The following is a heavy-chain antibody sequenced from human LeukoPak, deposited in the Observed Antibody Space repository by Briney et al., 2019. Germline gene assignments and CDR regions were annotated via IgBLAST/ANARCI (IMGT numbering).Heavy chain of an antibody. CDR3: AGYCSSTSCYQRFYYMDV. CDR1: RFTFGDYA. CDR2: VRTKPYGGTT. D-gene: IGHD2-2*01. J-gene: IGHJ6*03. V-gene: IGHV3-49*04. Sequence: GGSLRLSCTASRFTFGDYAMNWVRQAPGKGLEWVGFVRTKPYGGTTEYATSVKGRFTVSRDDSKRIAYLQMSSLKVEDTAVYYCAGYCSSTSCYQRFYYMDVWGKGTTVTVSS.